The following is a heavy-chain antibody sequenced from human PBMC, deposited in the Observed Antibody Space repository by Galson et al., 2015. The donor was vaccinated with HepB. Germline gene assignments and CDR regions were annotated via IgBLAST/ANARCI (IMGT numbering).Heavy chain of an antibody. CDR1: GYTFTSYA. Sequence: SVKVSCKASGYTFTSYAMNWVRQAPGQGLEWMGWINTNTGNPTYAQGFTGRFVFSLDTSVSTAYLQISSLKAEDTAVYYCARVRRYYDSSGYYPFDYWGQGTLVTVSS. D-gene: IGHD3-22*01. CDR3: ARVRRYYDSSGYYPFDY. V-gene: IGHV7-4-1*02. J-gene: IGHJ4*02. CDR2: INTNTGNP.